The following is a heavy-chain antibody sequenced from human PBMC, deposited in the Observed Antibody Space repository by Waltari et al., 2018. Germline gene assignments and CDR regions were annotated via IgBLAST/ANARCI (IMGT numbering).Heavy chain of an antibody. CDR3: AKVGILAGYNYGIDV. Sequence: DVQLVESGGGLVQPGGSLRLSCAASGFTFSTYWMHWVRQAPGKGLVWVSRVRMDGTTPDYADSVKGRFTISRDNAKNTLYLQMNSLRTEDTAVYYCAKVGILAGYNYGIDVWGQGTTVTVSS. J-gene: IGHJ6*02. D-gene: IGHD3-9*01. CDR1: GFTFSTYW. CDR2: VRMDGTTP. V-gene: IGHV3-74*01.